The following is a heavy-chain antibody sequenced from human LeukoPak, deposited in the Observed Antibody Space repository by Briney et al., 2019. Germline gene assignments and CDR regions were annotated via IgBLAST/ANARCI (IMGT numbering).Heavy chain of an antibody. CDR2: ISSDGSST. D-gene: IGHD1-26*01. CDR1: GFTFNSYW. J-gene: IGHJ4*02. V-gene: IGHV3-74*01. CDR3: ARDSGTSEYYFDY. Sequence: GGSLRLSCAASGFTFNSYWMHWVRQAPGKGLVWVSLISSDGSSTNYADSVKGRFTISRDNAKNTLYLQMNSLRAEDTAVYYCARDSGTSEYYFDYWGQGTLVTVSS.